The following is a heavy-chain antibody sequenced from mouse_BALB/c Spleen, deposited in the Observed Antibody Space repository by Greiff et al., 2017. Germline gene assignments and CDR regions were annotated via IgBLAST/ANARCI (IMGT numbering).Heavy chain of an antibody. Sequence: EVQLKQSGAELVRPGALVKLSCKASGFNIKDYYMHWVKQRPEQGLEWIGWIDPENGNTIYDPKFQGKASITADTSSNTAYLQLSSLTSEDTAVYYCARSTMSPWFAYWGQGTLVTVSA. D-gene: IGHD2-1*01. V-gene: IGHV14-1*02. CDR1: GFNIKDYY. CDR2: IDPENGNT. CDR3: ARSTMSPWFAY. J-gene: IGHJ3*01.